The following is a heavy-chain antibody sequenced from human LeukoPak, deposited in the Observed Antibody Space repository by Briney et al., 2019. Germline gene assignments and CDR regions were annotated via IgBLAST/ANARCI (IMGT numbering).Heavy chain of an antibody. Sequence: GRSLRLSCAASGFTFSSYGMHWVRQAPGKGLEWVAVISYDGSNKYYADSVKGRFTISRDNSKNTLYLQMNSLRAEDTAVYYCARHSSGYYYDYWGQGTLVTVSS. CDR1: GFTFSSYG. D-gene: IGHD3-22*01. V-gene: IGHV3-30*03. J-gene: IGHJ4*02. CDR2: ISYDGSNK. CDR3: ARHSSGYYYDY.